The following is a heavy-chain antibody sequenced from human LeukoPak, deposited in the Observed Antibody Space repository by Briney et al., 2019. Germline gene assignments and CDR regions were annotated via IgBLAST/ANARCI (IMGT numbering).Heavy chain of an antibody. J-gene: IGHJ4*02. V-gene: IGHV1-2*02. D-gene: IGHD6-19*01. Sequence: GASVKVSCKASGYTSTGYYMHWVRQAPGQGLEWMGWINPNSGGTNYAQKFQGRVTMTRDTSISTAYMELSRLRSDDTAVYYCARDPSIAVAGGYWGQGTLVTVSS. CDR3: ARDPSIAVAGGY. CDR1: GYTSTGYY. CDR2: INPNSGGT.